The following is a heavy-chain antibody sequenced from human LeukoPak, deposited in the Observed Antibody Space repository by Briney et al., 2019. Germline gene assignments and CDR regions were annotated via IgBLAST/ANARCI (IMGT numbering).Heavy chain of an antibody. V-gene: IGHV1-8*02. CDR3: GRVLGGGNSVHFDY. CDR1: VYTFVIYD. D-gene: IGHD4-23*01. CDR2: INPNTGNT. J-gene: IGHJ4*02. Sequence: GASVKVSCKASVYTFVIYDINWVRQATGQGLEWMGWINPNTGNTGYAQKFQGRVTFTRDPSISTAYMELSSLTSEDTAVYYCGRVLGGGNSVHFDYWGQGALVTVSS.